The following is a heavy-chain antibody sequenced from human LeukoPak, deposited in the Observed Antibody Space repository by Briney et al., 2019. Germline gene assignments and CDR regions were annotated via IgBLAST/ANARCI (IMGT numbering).Heavy chain of an antibody. CDR3: VRRDDYSGNIDF. CDR1: GYRFSSYW. J-gene: IGHJ4*02. Sequence: GESLKISCKGSGYRFSSYWIVWVRQMPGKGLEWMGIIYPGDSDTRYSPSFQGQVSLSADKSISTAYVQWSSLKASDTAMYFCVRRDDYSGNIDFWGQGTLVTVSS. D-gene: IGHD4-23*01. CDR2: IYPGDSDT. V-gene: IGHV5-51*01.